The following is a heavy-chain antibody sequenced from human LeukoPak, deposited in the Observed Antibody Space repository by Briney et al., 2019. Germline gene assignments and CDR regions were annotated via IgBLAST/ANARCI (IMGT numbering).Heavy chain of an antibody. J-gene: IGHJ6*03. CDR1: GGSITNYY. CDR2: MFYTGST. D-gene: IGHD3-3*01. V-gene: IGHV4-59*01. CDR3: ARALEWRPGYYMDV. Sequence: PSETLSLTCTVSGGSITNYYWSWIRQPPGKGLEWIGYMFYTGSTNYNPSLKSRVTISLDTSKIQLSLNLYSVTAADAAVYYCARALEWRPGYYMDVWGKGTTVTVSS.